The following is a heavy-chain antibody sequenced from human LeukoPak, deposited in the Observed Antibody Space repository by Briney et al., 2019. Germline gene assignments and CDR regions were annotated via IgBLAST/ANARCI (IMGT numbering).Heavy chain of an antibody. CDR2: IYTGGST. J-gene: IGHJ6*03. CDR1: GFIVSKNY. CDR3: ARVRPHPIIDV. V-gene: IGHV3-53*01. D-gene: IGHD6-6*01. Sequence: GWSLRLSRAAPGFIVSKNYRSLLGQARAKELECVSVIYTGGSTYYADSVQGRFTISRDNSKNPLYLQMNSLRAEDTAVYYCARVRPHPIIDVWGKGTTVTVSS.